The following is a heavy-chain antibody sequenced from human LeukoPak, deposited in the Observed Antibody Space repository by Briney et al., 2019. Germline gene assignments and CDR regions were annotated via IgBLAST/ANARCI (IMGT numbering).Heavy chain of an antibody. J-gene: IGHJ4*02. CDR3: VRDGRWPLVGDF. Sequence: GGSLRLSCVASGFTVSNNYMSWVRQAPGKGLEWVSVIYTGGTTYYADSVKGRFTISRDNVKNSIYLQMNSLRGEDTAVYYCVRDGRWPLVGDFWGQGTLVAVSS. CDR2: IYTGGTT. CDR1: GFTVSNNY. D-gene: IGHD4-23*01. V-gene: IGHV3-53*01.